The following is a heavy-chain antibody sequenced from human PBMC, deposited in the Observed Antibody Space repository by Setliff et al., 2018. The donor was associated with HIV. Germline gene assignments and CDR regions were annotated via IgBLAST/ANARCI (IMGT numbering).Heavy chain of an antibody. CDR1: VYTFTDYF. CDR2: ISPNNGDT. D-gene: IGHD6-6*01. J-gene: IGHJ4*02. Sequence: ASVKVSCKTSVYTFTDYFIHWVRRAPGQGLEWMGWISPNNGDTNYAQKFQGRVTMTRDTSISTAYMELSRLRSDDTAVYYCARQLSNSLDYWGQGTLVTVSS. V-gene: IGHV1-2*02. CDR3: ARQLSNSLDY.